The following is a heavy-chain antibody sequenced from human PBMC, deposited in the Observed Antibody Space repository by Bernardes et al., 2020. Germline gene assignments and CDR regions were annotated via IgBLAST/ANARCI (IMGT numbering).Heavy chain of an antibody. D-gene: IGHD5-12*01. V-gene: IGHV3-30*18. CDR1: GFTFSSYG. Sequence: GGSLRLSCAASGFTFSSYGMHWVRQAPGKGLEWVAVISYDGSNKYYADSVKGRFTISRDNSKNTLYLQMNSLRAEDTAVYYCAKQGSVDSGYDWGTYYFDYWGQGTLVTVSS. CDR3: AKQGSVDSGYDWGTYYFDY. J-gene: IGHJ4*02. CDR2: ISYDGSNK.